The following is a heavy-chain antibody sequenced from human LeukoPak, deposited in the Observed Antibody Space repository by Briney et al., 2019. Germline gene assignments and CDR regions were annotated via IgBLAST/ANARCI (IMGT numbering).Heavy chain of an antibody. Sequence: GESLKISCKGSGYIFTNYWIGWVRQMPGKGLEWMGIIYPGDSDTRYSPSIQGQLTISADKSISTAYLQWSSLQASDTAIYYCARSWVAGYGTVLDYWGQGTLVTVSS. CDR3: ARSWVAGYGTVLDY. V-gene: IGHV5-51*01. D-gene: IGHD6-19*01. CDR2: IYPGDSDT. J-gene: IGHJ4*02. CDR1: GYIFTNYW.